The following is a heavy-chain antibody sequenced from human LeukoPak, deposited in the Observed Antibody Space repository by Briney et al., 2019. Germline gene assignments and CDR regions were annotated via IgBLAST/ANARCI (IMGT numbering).Heavy chain of an antibody. CDR1: GGSISSTSCY. Sequence: SETLSLTCSVSGGSISSTSCYWGWIRQPPGKGLEWIGGIYYSGSTYYNPSLKSRVTISADKSISTAYLQWSSLKASDTAMYFCARHGDSYDSPYDYWGQGTLVTVSS. J-gene: IGHJ4*02. D-gene: IGHD5-12*01. CDR2: IYYSGST. V-gene: IGHV4-39*07. CDR3: ARHGDSYDSPYDY.